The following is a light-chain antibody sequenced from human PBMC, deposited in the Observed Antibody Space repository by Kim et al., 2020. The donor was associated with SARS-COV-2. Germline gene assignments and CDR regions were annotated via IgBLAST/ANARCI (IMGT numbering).Light chain of an antibody. CDR1: QGISNY. Sequence: DIQMTQSPSSLSASVGDRVTITCQASQGISNYLTWYQQKPGKAPKLLVYDASNLETGVPSRFSGSGSGTDFTFTISSLQPEDIATYYCQQYDNLPRTFGGGTKVDIK. CDR2: DAS. CDR3: QQYDNLPRT. J-gene: IGKJ4*01. V-gene: IGKV1-33*01.